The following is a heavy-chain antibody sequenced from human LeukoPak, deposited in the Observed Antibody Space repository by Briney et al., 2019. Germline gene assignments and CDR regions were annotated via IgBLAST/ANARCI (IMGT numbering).Heavy chain of an antibody. J-gene: IGHJ5*02. CDR2: VYITGVT. Sequence: YWGWIRQSGGEGLEWIVRVYITGVTNYNPSLKTRVTISVSPTMNTFSLNLTSVTPADTAVYYCAREFLASRRNWVDPWGQGTLVTVSS. CDR3: AREFLASRRNWVDP. V-gene: IGHV4-61*02. D-gene: IGHD6-6*01. CDR1: Y.